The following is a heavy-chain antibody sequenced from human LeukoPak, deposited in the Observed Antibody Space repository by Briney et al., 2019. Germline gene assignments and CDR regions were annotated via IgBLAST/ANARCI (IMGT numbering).Heavy chain of an antibody. CDR2: INPNSGGT. CDR3: ARGYMGYYYDSRGWFDP. V-gene: IGHV1-2*06. D-gene: IGHD3-22*01. CDR1: GYTFTGYY. J-gene: IGHJ5*02. Sequence: ASVKVSCKASGYTFTGYYMRWVRQAPGQGLEWMGRINPNSGGTNYAQKFQGRVTMTRDTSISTAYMELSRLRSDGTAVYYCARGYMGYYYDSRGWFDPWGQGTLVTVSS.